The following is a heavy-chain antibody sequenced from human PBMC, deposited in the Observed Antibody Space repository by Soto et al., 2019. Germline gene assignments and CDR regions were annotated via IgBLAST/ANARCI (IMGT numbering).Heavy chain of an antibody. CDR1: GDSISSGGW. D-gene: IGHD5-12*01. Sequence: QVQLQESGPGVVKPSGTLSLTCAVSGDSISSGGWWSWARQPPGKGLEWFGEIYHSGSTNFNPSLKSRVTILMDMSNNHFSLNLNSVNVADTAIYYCAKDGRNGYNLFYWGQGTRVTVSS. V-gene: IGHV4-4*02. J-gene: IGHJ4*02. CDR3: AKDGRNGYNLFY. CDR2: IYHSGST.